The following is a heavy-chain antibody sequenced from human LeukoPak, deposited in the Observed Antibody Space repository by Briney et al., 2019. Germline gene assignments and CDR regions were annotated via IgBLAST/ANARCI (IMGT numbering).Heavy chain of an antibody. V-gene: IGHV6-1*01. CDR3: ARDRRGHDYYGSGSYYNEFDY. J-gene: IGHJ4*02. Sequence: SQTLSLTCAISGDRVSSNSAAWNWIRQSPSRGLEWLGRTYYRSKWYNDYAVSVKSRITINPDTSKNQFSLQLNSVTPEDTAVYYCARDRRGHDYYGSGSYYNEFDYWGQGTLVTVSS. CDR1: GDRVSSNSAA. CDR2: TYYRSKWYN. D-gene: IGHD3-10*01.